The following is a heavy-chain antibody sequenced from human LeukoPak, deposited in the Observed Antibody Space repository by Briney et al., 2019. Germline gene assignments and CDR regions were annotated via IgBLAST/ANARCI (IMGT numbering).Heavy chain of an antibody. Sequence: GGSLRLSCAASGFTFSSYSMNWVRQVPGKGLEWVSSISSSSSYIYYADSVKGRFTISRDNAKNSLYLQMNSLRAEDTAVYYCARDERSAVAGTVNYWGQGTLVTVSS. V-gene: IGHV3-21*01. CDR2: ISSSSSYI. CDR1: GFTFSSYS. CDR3: ARDERSAVAGTVNY. J-gene: IGHJ4*02. D-gene: IGHD6-19*01.